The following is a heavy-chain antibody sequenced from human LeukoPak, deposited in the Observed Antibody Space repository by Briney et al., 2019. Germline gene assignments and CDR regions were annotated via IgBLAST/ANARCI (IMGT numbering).Heavy chain of an antibody. CDR2: INPSGGST. Sequence: GASVKVSCKASGYTLTNYYMHWVRQAPGQGLEWMGIINPSGGSTSYAQKFQGRVTMTRDTSTSTVYMELSSLRSEDTAVYYCAGGTYSSSSGLDTHFDYWGQGTLVTVSS. V-gene: IGHV1-46*01. CDR1: GYTLTNYY. D-gene: IGHD6-6*01. J-gene: IGHJ4*02. CDR3: AGGTYSSSSGLDTHFDY.